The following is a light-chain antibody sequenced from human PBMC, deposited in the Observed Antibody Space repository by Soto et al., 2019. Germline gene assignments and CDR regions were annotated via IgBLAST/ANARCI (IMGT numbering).Light chain of an antibody. CDR2: NNN. CDR3: AAWDDSLNARGV. CDR1: RSNIGSNA. V-gene: IGLV1-44*01. Sequence: QFVLTQSPSGSGTPGQRVTISCSGSRSNIGSNAVSWYQQLPGTAPKLLIYNNNQRPSGVPDRFSGSKSGTSASLAISGLQSEDEADYYCAAWDDSLNARGVFGGGTKLTVL. J-gene: IGLJ3*02.